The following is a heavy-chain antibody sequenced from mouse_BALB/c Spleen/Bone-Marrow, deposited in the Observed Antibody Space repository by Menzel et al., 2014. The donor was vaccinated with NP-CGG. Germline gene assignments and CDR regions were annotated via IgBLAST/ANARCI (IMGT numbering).Heavy chain of an antibody. CDR2: INPSNGGT. D-gene: IGHD2-1*01. CDR3: TRSYYGNYFDV. J-gene: IGHJ1*01. V-gene: IGHV1S81*02. CDR1: GYTFTSYY. Sequence: VQLQQSGAELVKPGASVKLSCKASGYTFTSYYMYWVKQRPGQGLEWIGEINPSNGGTNFNEKFKSKATLTVDKSSSTAYMQLSILTSEDSAFYYCTRSYYGNYFDVWGAGTTVTVSS.